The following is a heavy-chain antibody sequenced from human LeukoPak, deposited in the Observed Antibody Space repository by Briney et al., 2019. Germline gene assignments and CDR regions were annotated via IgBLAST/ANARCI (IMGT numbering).Heavy chain of an antibody. CDR3: ARDRCSSTSCYYGVDY. D-gene: IGHD2-2*01. Sequence: SETLSLTCAVSGYSISSGYYWGWIRQPPGKGLEWIGSMYHSGSTSYNPSLKSRVTISVDTSKNQLSLKLSSVTAADTAVYYCARDRCSSTSCYYGVDYWGQGTQGTVSS. CDR1: GYSISSGYY. V-gene: IGHV4-38-2*02. CDR2: MYHSGST. J-gene: IGHJ4*02.